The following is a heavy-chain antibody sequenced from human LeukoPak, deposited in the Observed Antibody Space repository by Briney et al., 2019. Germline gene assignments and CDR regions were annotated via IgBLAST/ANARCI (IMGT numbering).Heavy chain of an antibody. CDR2: ITSSGSTT. CDR3: ARAFHDAFDI. Sequence: GGSLRLSCAASGFTFSDYHMSWIRQAPGKGLEWVSYITSSGSTTYYADSVKGRFTISRDNAKNSLYLRVNSLRAEDTAVYYCARAFHDAFDIWGQGTMVTVSS. J-gene: IGHJ3*02. CDR1: GFTFSDYH. V-gene: IGHV3-11*01.